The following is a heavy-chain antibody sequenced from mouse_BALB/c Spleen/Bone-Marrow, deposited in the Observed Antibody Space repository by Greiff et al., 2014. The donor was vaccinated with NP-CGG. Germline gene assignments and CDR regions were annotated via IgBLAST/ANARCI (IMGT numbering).Heavy chain of an antibody. J-gene: IGHJ2*01. CDR2: IRNKANGYTT. CDR3: ARDKGRVFFDY. CDR1: GFTFTDYH. V-gene: IGHV7-3*02. Sequence: DVQLVESGGGLVQPGGSLRLSCATSGFTFTDYHMNWVRQPPGKALEWLGFIRNKANGYTTEYSASVKSRFTISRDNSQNILYLQMNTLRVDDSATYYCARDKGRVFFDYWGQGTTLTVSS.